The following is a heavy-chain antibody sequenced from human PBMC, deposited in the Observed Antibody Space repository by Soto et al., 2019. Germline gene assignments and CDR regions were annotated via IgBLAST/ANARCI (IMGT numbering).Heavy chain of an antibody. CDR3: ARDLWGYCGTDCYPLDV. CDR2: MYNTGST. CDR1: GGSISGYY. D-gene: IGHD2-21*02. J-gene: IGHJ6*02. Sequence: QVQLQESGPGLVKPSETLSLTCTVSGGSISGYYWSWIRQPPGKGLEWIGYMYNTGSTVYNPSLKSRVTISVDTSKSQFSLRLNAVNAADTAVYYCARDLWGYCGTDCYPLDVWGQGTTVTVSS. V-gene: IGHV4-59*01.